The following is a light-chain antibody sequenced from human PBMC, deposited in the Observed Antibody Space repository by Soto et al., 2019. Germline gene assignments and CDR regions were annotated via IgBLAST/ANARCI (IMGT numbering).Light chain of an antibody. CDR2: TAS. V-gene: IGKV1-39*01. Sequence: DIQMTQSPSSLSASVGDRVTITCRASRSIRSYLNWYQMKPQKAPKLLIFTASNLQSGIPSRFTGSGSGTDFTLTIISLQPEDFATYFCQQVYSTPYTFSQGTKLEIK. CDR3: QQVYSTPYT. CDR1: RSIRSY. J-gene: IGKJ2*01.